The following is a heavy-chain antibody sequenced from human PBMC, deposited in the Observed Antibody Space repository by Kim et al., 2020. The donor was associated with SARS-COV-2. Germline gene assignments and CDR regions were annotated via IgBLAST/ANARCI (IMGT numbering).Heavy chain of an antibody. V-gene: IGHV4-59*01. Sequence: TKSNPSLQSRVTISVATSKNQSARKLRSVTAADTAVYYCAREVYGDSFDYWGQGTLVTVSS. J-gene: IGHJ4*02. D-gene: IGHD4-17*01. CDR3: AREVYGDSFDY. CDR2: T.